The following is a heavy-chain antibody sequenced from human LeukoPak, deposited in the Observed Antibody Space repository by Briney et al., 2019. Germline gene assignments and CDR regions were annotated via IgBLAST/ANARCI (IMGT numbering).Heavy chain of an antibody. CDR2: IYHSGST. CDR3: ARGVGIAANWYFDL. CDR1: GGSISSGGYS. V-gene: IGHV4-30-2*01. Sequence: SETLSLTCAVSGGSISSGGYSWSWIRQPPGRGLEWIGYIYHSGSTYYTPSLESRITMSMDRSNNQFSLKLSSLTAADTAVYYCARGVGIAANWYFDLWGRGTLVTVSS. J-gene: IGHJ2*01. D-gene: IGHD6-13*01.